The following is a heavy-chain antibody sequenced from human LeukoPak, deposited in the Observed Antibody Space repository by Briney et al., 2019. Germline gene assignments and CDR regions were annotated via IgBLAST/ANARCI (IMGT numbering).Heavy chain of an antibody. CDR3: ARDTPMVKKFDY. CDR1: GFTVSSSY. D-gene: IGHD5-18*01. J-gene: IGHJ4*02. Sequence: GGSLRLSCAASGFTVSSSYMSWVRQAPGKGLEWVSAISGSGGSTYYADSVKGRFTISRDAAKNSLYLQMNSLRAEDTAVYYCARDTPMVKKFDYWGQGTLVTVSS. V-gene: IGHV3-23*01. CDR2: ISGSGGST.